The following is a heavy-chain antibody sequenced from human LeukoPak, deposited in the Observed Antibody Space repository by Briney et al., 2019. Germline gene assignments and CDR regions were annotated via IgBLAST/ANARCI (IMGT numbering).Heavy chain of an antibody. J-gene: IGHJ3*02. D-gene: IGHD6-19*01. CDR2: ISFDGSDK. V-gene: IGHV3-30*04. Sequence: PGRSLRLSCAASGFTFSSYAMHWVRQAPGKGLEWVALISFDGSDKYYADSVKGRFTISRDNAKNSLYLQMNSLRAEDTAVYYCAREAIAVAGHDAFDIWGQGTMVTVSS. CDR1: GFTFSSYA. CDR3: AREAIAVAGHDAFDI.